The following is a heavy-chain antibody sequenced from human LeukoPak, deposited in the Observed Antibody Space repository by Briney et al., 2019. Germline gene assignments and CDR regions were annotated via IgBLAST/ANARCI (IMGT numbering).Heavy chain of an antibody. V-gene: IGHV3-23*01. Sequence: GGSLRLSCAASGFTFSSYAMSWVRQAPGKGLEWVSAISGSGGSTYYADSVKGRFTISRDNSKNTLYLQMNSLRAEDTAVYYCAKALINYYYYGMDVWGQGTTVTVSS. CDR2: ISGSGGST. CDR1: GFTFSSYA. J-gene: IGHJ6*02. CDR3: AKALINYYYYGMDV.